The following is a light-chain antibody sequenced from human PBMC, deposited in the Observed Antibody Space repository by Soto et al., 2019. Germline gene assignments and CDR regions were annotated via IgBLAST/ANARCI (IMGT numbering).Light chain of an antibody. V-gene: IGLV2-23*01. Sequence: QSVLTQPASVSGSPVQSITISCTGTSSDAGNYNLVSWYQHHPGKAPKLMIYEGSKRPSGVSNRFSGSNSGTTASLTISGLQAEDEADYYCCSYAGSRVFGGGTKLTVL. CDR1: SSDAGNYNL. CDR3: CSYAGSRV. CDR2: EGS. J-gene: IGLJ3*02.